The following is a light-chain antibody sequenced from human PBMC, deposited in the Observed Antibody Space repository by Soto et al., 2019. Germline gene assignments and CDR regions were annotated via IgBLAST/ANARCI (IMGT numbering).Light chain of an antibody. CDR2: EVS. CDR1: SSDCGSYNV. CDR3: CSYAGSSSAYV. V-gene: IGLV2-23*02. J-gene: IGLJ1*01. Sequence: QSALTQPASVSGSPGQSITSSCTGTSSDCGSYNVVSWYQQHPGKAPKLLIYEVSKRPSGVSDRFSGSKSGNTASLTISGLQAEDEADYHCCSYAGSSSAYVFGTGTKLTVL.